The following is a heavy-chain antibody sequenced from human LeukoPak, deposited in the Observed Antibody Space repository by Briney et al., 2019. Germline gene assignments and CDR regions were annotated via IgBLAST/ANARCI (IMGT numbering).Heavy chain of an antibody. CDR2: INHSGST. J-gene: IGHJ5*02. V-gene: IGHV4-34*01. Sequence: PSETLSLTCAVYGGSFSGYYWSWIRQPPGKGLEWIGEINHSGSTNYNPSLKSRVTISVDTSKNQFSLKLSSVTAADTAVYYCARGITMVRGVITPWGQGTLVTVSS. CDR3: ARGITMVRGVITP. CDR1: GGSFSGYY. D-gene: IGHD3-10*01.